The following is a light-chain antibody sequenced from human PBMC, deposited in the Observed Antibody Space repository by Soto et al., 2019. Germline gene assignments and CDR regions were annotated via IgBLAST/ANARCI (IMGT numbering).Light chain of an antibody. Sequence: DIQMTQCPSSLSASVGDRVTISCRASQSITTYLNWYQQKPGKALKFLIYTSSNLQGGVPSRFSGSGSGIDFTLTITNLPPEDFATYFFQHRFITPPIFGAGTKVDV. CDR2: TSS. CDR1: QSITTY. V-gene: IGKV1-39*01. J-gene: IGKJ3*01. CDR3: QHRFITPPI.